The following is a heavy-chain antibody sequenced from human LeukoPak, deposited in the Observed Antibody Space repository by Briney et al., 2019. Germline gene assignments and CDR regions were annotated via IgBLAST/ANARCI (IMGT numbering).Heavy chain of an antibody. D-gene: IGHD1-26*01. Sequence: SETLSLTCTVSGGSISSYYWSWIRQPPGKGLEWIGYIYTSGSTNYNPSLKSRVTISVDTSKNQFSLKPSSVTAADTAVYYCARQIGWELLWYFDYWGQGTLVTVSS. CDR3: ARQIGWELLWYFDY. CDR1: GGSISSYY. J-gene: IGHJ4*02. CDR2: IYTSGST. V-gene: IGHV4-4*09.